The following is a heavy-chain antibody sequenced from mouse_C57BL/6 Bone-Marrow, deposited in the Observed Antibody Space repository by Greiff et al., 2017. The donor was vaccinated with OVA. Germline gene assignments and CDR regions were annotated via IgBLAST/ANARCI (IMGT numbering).Heavy chain of an antibody. Sequence: VQLQQSGPELVKPGASVKMSCKASGYTFTDYNMHWVKQSHGKSLEWIGYINPNNGGTSYNQKFKGKATLTVNKSSSTAYMELRRLTSEDSAVYYCARDYYGSSPFDYWGQGTTLTVSS. V-gene: IGHV1-22*01. J-gene: IGHJ2*01. CDR2: INPNNGGT. CDR1: GYTFTDYN. CDR3: ARDYYGSSPFDY. D-gene: IGHD1-1*01.